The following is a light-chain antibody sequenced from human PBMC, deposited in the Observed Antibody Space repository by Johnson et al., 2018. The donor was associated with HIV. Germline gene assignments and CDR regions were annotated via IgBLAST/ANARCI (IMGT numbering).Light chain of an antibody. CDR1: SSNIGNNY. V-gene: IGLV1-51*02. CDR3: GTWDSSLSAYV. Sequence: QSVLTQPPSVSAAPGQKVTISCSGSSSNIGNNYVSWYQQLPGTAPKLLIYESNKRPSGIPDRFSGSKSGTSATLGITGLQTGDEADYYCGTWDSSLSAYVFGTGTKFSVV. J-gene: IGLJ1*01. CDR2: ESN.